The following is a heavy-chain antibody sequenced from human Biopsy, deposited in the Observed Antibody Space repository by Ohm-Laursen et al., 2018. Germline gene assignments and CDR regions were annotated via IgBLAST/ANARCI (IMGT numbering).Heavy chain of an antibody. Sequence: SVNVSCKASGYTLTSQYLHWVRQVPGQGLEWMGWINPHSGTTKFAQDFQGRVTMTRDTSITTAYMELRRLRSDDTAVYYCAKGQDLRGGAEYFQHWGQGALVTVSS. CDR3: AKGQDLRGGAEYFQH. CDR1: GYTLTSQY. V-gene: IGHV1-2*02. CDR2: INPHSGTT. J-gene: IGHJ1*01. D-gene: IGHD2-15*01.